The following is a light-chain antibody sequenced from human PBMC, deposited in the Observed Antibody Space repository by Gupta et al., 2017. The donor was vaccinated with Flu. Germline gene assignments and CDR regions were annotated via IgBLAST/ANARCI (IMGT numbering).Light chain of an antibody. J-gene: IGKJ5*01. CDR2: LNS. Sequence: DILLTQSPLSLSVTPGEPASISCTSTQSLLYKNGNNHLDWYIQRPGQSPKLLIYLNSRRASGVPDRFRASGSGTAVTLLISRVEADDFGTYYCMQSLETPITFGQGTRLEI. V-gene: IGKV2-28*01. CDR1: QSLLYKNGNNH. CDR3: MQSLETPIT.